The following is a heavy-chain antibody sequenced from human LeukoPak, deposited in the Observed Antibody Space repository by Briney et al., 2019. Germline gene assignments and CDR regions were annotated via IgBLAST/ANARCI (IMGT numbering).Heavy chain of an antibody. V-gene: IGHV3-23*01. CDR3: AKQLGYCSDGSCYFPY. J-gene: IGHJ4*02. CDR2: ISDNGGYT. D-gene: IGHD2-15*01. Sequence: GGSLRLSCAASEFTVSNNYMSWVRQAPGKGLEWVSAISDNGGYTYYADSVQGRFTISRDNSKSTLCLQMNSLRAEDTAVYYCAKQLGYCSDGSCYFPYWGQGTLVTVSS. CDR1: EFTVSNNY.